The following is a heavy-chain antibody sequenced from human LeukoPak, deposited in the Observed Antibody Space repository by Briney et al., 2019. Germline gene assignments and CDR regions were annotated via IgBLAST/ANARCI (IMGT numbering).Heavy chain of an antibody. J-gene: IGHJ4*02. D-gene: IGHD4-17*01. Sequence: SQTLSLTCTVSGGSISSGGYYWSWIRQHPGKGLEWIGYIYYSGSTYYNPSLKSRVTISVDTSKNQLSLKLSSVTAADTAVYYCARCGGDYVDYWGQGTLVTVSS. CDR1: GGSISSGGYY. CDR3: ARCGGDYVDY. CDR2: IYYSGST. V-gene: IGHV4-31*03.